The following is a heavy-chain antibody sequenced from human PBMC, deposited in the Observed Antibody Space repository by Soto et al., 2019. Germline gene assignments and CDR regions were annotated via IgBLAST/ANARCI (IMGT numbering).Heavy chain of an antibody. J-gene: IGHJ5*02. Sequence: QVQLQESGPGLVKPSQTLSLTCTVSGGSISSGGYYWSWIRQHPGKGLEWIGYIYYSGSTYYNPSLESRVTISVDTSKKLFSLKMSSVPAADTAVYYCARGGGYYDFGSGYYENGVGEGYNWFDPWGQGTLVTVSS. CDR3: ARGGGYYDFGSGYYENGVGEGYNWFDP. D-gene: IGHD3-3*01. CDR2: IYYSGST. V-gene: IGHV4-31*03. CDR1: GGSISSGGYY.